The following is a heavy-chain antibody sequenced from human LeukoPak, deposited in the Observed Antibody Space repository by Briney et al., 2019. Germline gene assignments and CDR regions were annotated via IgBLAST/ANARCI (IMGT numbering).Heavy chain of an antibody. CDR2: ISSSGSTT. CDR3: AKASRFGYSYGPREYFYYMDV. CDR1: GFTFSSYE. V-gene: IGHV3-48*03. J-gene: IGHJ6*03. D-gene: IGHD5-18*01. Sequence: GGSLRLSCAASGFTFSSYEMHWARQAPGKGLEWVSYISSSGSTTYYADSVKGRFTISRDNSKNTLYLQMNTLRAEDTAVYYCAKASRFGYSYGPREYFYYMDVWGKGTTVTVSS.